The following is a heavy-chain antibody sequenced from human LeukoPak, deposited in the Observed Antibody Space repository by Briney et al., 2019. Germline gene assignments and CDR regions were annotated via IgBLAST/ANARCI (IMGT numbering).Heavy chain of an antibody. Sequence: PSETLSLTCAVYGGSFSVYYWGWIRQPPGKGLEWIGEINHSESTNYNPSLKSRFTISVDTSKNQFSLKLSSVTAADTAVYYCARGRQKAFDYWGQGTLVTVSS. J-gene: IGHJ4*02. CDR3: ARGRQKAFDY. V-gene: IGHV4-34*01. CDR1: GGSFSVYY. CDR2: INHSEST.